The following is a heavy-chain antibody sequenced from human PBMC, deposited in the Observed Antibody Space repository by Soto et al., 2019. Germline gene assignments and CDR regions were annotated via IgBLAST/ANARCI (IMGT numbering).Heavy chain of an antibody. Sequence: GGSLRLSCAASGFTFSSYAMSWVRQAPGKGLEWVSAISGSGGSTYYADSVKGRFTISRDNSKNTLYLQMNSLRAEDTAVYYCAMGIVGATSPHFAYWGQGTLVTVSS. J-gene: IGHJ4*02. CDR2: ISGSGGST. V-gene: IGHV3-23*01. D-gene: IGHD1-26*01. CDR1: GFTFSSYA. CDR3: AMGIVGATSPHFAY.